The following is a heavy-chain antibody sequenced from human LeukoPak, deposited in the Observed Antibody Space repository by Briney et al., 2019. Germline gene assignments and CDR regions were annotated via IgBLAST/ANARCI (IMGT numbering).Heavy chain of an antibody. D-gene: IGHD2-2*01. CDR1: GGSISSGDYY. CDR2: THTSGST. J-gene: IGHJ4*02. CDR3: ARHHYQLSALDY. Sequence: PSETLSLTCTVSGGSISSGDYYWSWIRQPAGKGLEWIGRTHTSGSTNYNPSPKSRVTISVDTSKNQFSLKLSSVTAADTAVYYCARHHYQLSALDYWGQGTLVTVSS. V-gene: IGHV4-61*02.